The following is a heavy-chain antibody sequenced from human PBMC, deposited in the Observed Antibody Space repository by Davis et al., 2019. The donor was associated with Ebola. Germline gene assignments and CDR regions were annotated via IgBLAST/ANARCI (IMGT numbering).Heavy chain of an antibody. CDR3: ARRYCRGGSCFRNPFDH. V-gene: IGHV1-69*13. CDR1: GGTFNSYA. D-gene: IGHD2-15*01. CDR2: ISPIFATA. J-gene: IGHJ4*02. Sequence: AASVKVSCKASGGTFNSYAIAWVRQAPGQGLEWMGGISPIFATANYAQKFQGRVTITADESTSTAYMELTSLRSEDTAVYYCARRYCRGGSCFRNPFDHWGQGTLVTVSS.